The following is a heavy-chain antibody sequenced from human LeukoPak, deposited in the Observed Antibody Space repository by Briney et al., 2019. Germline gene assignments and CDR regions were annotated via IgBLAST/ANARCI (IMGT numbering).Heavy chain of an antibody. Sequence: SETPSLTCTVSGGSISSYYWSWIRQPPGKGLEWIGYIYYSGSTNYNPSLKSRVTISVDTSKNQFSLKLSSVTAADTAVYYCARGDYSSSWYYFDYWGQGTLVTVSS. J-gene: IGHJ4*02. V-gene: IGHV4-59*01. CDR3: ARGDYSSSWYYFDY. CDR2: IYYSGST. CDR1: GGSISSYY. D-gene: IGHD6-13*01.